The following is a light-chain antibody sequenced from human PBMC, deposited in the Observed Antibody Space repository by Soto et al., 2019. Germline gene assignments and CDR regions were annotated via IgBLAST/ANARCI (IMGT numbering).Light chain of an antibody. J-gene: IGKJ4*01. Sequence: EIVLTQSPATLSLSPGERATLSCRASQRVSSYLAWYQQKPGQAPRLLIYDASNRATGIPARFSGSGSGTDFNLTISSLEPEDFAVYYCQQRSNWHLTFGGGTKVEIK. CDR1: QRVSSY. CDR3: QQRSNWHLT. V-gene: IGKV3-11*01. CDR2: DAS.